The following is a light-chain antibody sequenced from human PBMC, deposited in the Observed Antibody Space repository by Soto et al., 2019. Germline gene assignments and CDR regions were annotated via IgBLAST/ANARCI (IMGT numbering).Light chain of an antibody. CDR1: QSISSY. J-gene: IGKJ2*01. CDR3: QRSYSTPPLYT. CDR2: AAS. Sequence: DIQMTQSPSSLSASVGDRVTITCRASQSISSYLNLYQQKPGKAPKLLIYAASSLQSGVPSRFSVSGSGTDFTLTISSLRPEDFATYYCQRSYSTPPLYTFGQGTKLEIK. V-gene: IGKV1-39*01.